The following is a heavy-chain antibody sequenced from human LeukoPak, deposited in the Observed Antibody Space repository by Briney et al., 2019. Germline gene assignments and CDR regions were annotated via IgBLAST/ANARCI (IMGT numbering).Heavy chain of an antibody. J-gene: IGHJ4*02. CDR3: AKATLKAVAGTSLDY. V-gene: IGHV3-30*18. CDR1: GFTFSSYG. Sequence: GGSLRLSCAASGFTFSSYGMHWVRQAPGKGLEWVAVLSYDGSNKYYADSVKGRFTISRDNSKNTLYLQMNSLRAEDTAVYYCAKATLKAVAGTSLDYWGQGTLVTVSS. CDR2: LSYDGSNK. D-gene: IGHD6-19*01.